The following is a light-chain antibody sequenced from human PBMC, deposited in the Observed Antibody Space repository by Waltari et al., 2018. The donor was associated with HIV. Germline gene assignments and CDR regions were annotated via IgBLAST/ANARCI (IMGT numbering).Light chain of an antibody. CDR2: GAS. CDR3: QQYNHWPPYT. CDR1: QSVNSP. Sequence: EVVMTQYPATLSVSPGERATHSCRASQSVNSPLAWYQHKPGQAPRLLIYGASTSATGVPARFSGIGSGTELTLTISSLQSEDFAVYYCQQYNHWPPYTFGQGTKLEIK. V-gene: IGKV3-15*01. J-gene: IGKJ2*01.